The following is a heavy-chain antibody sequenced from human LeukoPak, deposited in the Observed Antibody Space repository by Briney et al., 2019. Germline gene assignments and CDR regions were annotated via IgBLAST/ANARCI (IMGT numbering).Heavy chain of an antibody. CDR2: ISGSGHRT. V-gene: IGHV3-23*01. CDR3: ARQSSGRYSGPFDY. D-gene: IGHD1-26*01. CDR1: GFTFSSYG. J-gene: IGHJ4*02. Sequence: PGGSLRLSCAASGFTFSSYGVSWVRQAPGKGLEWVSGISGSGHRTYYADSVKGRFTISRDNAKNSLYLQMNSLRAEDTAVYYCARQSSGRYSGPFDYWGLGTLVTVSS.